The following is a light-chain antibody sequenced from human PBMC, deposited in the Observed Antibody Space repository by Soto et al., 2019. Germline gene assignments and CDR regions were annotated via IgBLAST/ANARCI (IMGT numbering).Light chain of an antibody. CDR3: ATWDRGLEVIL. V-gene: IGLV1-51*01. J-gene: IGLJ2*01. Sequence: QSVLTQPPSVSAAPGQKVVISCSGSSSNIGNSFLSWYQQLPGTAPKLLIYDNEKRPSGIPDRFSGSKSGTSATLGITGLQPGDEADYYCATWDRGLEVILFGGGTKLTVL. CDR2: DNE. CDR1: SSNIGNSF.